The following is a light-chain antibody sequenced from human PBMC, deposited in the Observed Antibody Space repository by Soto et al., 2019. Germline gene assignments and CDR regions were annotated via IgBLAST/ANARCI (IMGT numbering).Light chain of an antibody. J-gene: IGLJ1*01. CDR3: SSYTSSSTLV. V-gene: IGLV2-14*01. CDR2: EVS. Sequence: QSVLTRPASVPGSPGQSITISCTGTSSDVGGYNYVSWYQQHPGKAPKPMIYEVSNRPSGVSNRFSGSKSGNTASLTISGLQAEDEADYYCSSYTSSSTLVFGTGTKVTVL. CDR1: SSDVGGYNY.